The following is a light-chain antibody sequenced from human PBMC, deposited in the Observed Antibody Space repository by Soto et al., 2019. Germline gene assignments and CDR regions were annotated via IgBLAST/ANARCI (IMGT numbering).Light chain of an antibody. J-gene: IGKJ2*01. CDR2: AAS. V-gene: IGKV1-9*01. CDR3: QQLNSYPPYMYT. CDR1: QGISSY. Sequence: DIPLTQSPSFLSASVGDRVTITCRASQGISSYLAWYQQKPGKAPKLLIYAASTLQSGVPSRFSGSGSGTEFTLTISSLQPEDFATYYCQQLNSYPPYMYTFGQGTKLEIK.